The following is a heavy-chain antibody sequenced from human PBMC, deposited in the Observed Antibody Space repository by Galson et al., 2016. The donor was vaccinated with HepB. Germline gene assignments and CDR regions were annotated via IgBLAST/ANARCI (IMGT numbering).Heavy chain of an antibody. CDR2: IYPGDSDT. CDR3: ARHELHSNSWYMDS. D-gene: IGHD6-13*01. CDR1: GYSFTNYW. J-gene: IGHJ4*02. V-gene: IGHV5-51*01. Sequence: QSGAEVKKPGESLRISCKASGYSFTNYWIGWVRQMPGKGLEWMGTIYPGDSDTRYSPSFQGQVTISVDKSISTAYLQWSSLKASDSAMYYCARHELHSNSWYMDSWGQGTLVTVSS.